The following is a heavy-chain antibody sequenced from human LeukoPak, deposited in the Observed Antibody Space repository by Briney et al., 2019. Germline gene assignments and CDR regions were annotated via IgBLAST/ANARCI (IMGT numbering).Heavy chain of an antibody. J-gene: IGHJ5*02. V-gene: IGHV3-7*01. Sequence: GGSLRFSCAASGFTFSSYWMSWVRQAPGKGLKWVANIKQDGSEKSYVDSVKGRFTISRDNAKNSLYLQMNSLRAEDTAVYYCASDRSGGSCYECWFDPWGQGTLVTVSS. D-gene: IGHD2-15*01. CDR2: IKQDGSEK. CDR1: GFTFSSYW. CDR3: ASDRSGGSCYECWFDP.